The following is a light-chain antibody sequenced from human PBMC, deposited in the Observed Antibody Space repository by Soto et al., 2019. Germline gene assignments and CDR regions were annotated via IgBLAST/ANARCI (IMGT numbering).Light chain of an antibody. CDR2: GAS. CDR3: QQYGSSPPSDLLGT. Sequence: EIVLTQSPGTLSLSPGERATLSCRASQSVSSSYLAWYQQKPGQAPRLLIYGASSRATGIPDRFSGSGSGTDFTLTISRLEPEDFAVYYCQQYGSSPPSDLLGTFGQGTKLEIK. CDR1: QSVSSSY. V-gene: IGKV3-20*01. J-gene: IGKJ2*01.